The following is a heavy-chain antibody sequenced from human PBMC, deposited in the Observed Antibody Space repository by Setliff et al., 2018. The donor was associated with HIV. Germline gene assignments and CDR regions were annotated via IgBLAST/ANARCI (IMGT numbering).Heavy chain of an antibody. V-gene: IGHV4-34*01. CDR3: ARGGGFWSGQLDY. J-gene: IGHJ4*02. CDR1: GGSFSAYY. Sequence: SETLSLTCAVFGGSFSAYYWNWIRQTPGKGLEWIGEINHSGLSNFNPSLKSRVSISVDTPRNQFSLKLTSVTAADTAVYYCARGGGFWSGQLDYWGQGTLVTVSS. D-gene: IGHD3-3*01. CDR2: INHSGLS.